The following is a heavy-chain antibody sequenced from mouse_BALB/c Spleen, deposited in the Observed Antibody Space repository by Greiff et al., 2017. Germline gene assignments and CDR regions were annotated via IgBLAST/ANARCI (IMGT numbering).Heavy chain of an antibody. CDR2: ISSGGST. J-gene: IGHJ2*01. V-gene: IGHV5-6-5*01. Sequence: DVQLVESGGGLVKPGGSLKLSCAASGFTFSSYAMSWVRQTPEKRLEWVASISSGGSTYYPDSVKGRFTISRDNARNILYLQMSSLRSEDTAMYYCARGRYYDYDGGGFDYWGQGTTLTVSS. D-gene: IGHD2-4*01. CDR1: GFTFSSYA. CDR3: ARGRYYDYDGGGFDY.